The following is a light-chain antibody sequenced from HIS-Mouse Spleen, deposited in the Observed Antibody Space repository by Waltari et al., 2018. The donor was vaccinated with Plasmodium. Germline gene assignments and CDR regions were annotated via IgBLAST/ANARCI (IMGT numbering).Light chain of an antibody. Sequence: IVMTQSPATLSVSPGASATLSCRASQSIRSNLAWYQQKPGQAPRLLIYGASTRATGIPARFSGSGSGTEFTLTISSLQSEDFAVYYCQQYNNWSFTFGPGTKVDIK. CDR1: QSIRSN. CDR2: GAS. J-gene: IGKJ3*01. V-gene: IGKV3-15*01. CDR3: QQYNNWSFT.